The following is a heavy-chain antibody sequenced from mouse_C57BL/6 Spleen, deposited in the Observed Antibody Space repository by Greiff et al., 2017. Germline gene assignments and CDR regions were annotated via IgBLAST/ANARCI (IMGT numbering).Heavy chain of an antibody. Sequence: VQLQQPGAELVKPGASVKMSCKASGYTFTSYWLTWVKQRPGQGLEWIGDIYPGSGSTNYNEKFQSKSTLTVDTSSSTAYRQLSILASDDSADNYGAREGKRVGGADWGKGTLVTVST. J-gene: IGHJ3*01. CDR3: AREGKRVGGAD. CDR2: IYPGSGST. V-gene: IGHV1-55*01. CDR1: GYTFTSYW.